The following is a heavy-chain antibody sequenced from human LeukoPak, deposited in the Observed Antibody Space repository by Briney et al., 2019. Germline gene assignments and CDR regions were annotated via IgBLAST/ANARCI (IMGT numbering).Heavy chain of an antibody. CDR1: GFTFSSYE. CDR3: ARESPPYRSGSPVPGDYFDY. D-gene: IGHD3-22*01. Sequence: GGSLRLSCAASGFTFSSYEMNWVRQAPGKGLEWVSYISSSGSTIYYADSVKGRFTISRDNAENSLYLQMNSLRAEDTAVYYCARESPPYRSGSPVPGDYFDYWGQGTLVTVSS. V-gene: IGHV3-48*03. J-gene: IGHJ4*02. CDR2: ISSSGSTI.